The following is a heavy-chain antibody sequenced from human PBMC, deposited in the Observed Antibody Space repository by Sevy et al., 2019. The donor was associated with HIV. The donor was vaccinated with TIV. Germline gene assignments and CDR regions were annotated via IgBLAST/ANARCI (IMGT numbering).Heavy chain of an antibody. CDR1: GYTFSNYW. Sequence: GGFLRLSCEGSGYTFSNYWMHCVRQAPGKGLEWVSRVNSDGSSTTYADSVKGRFTISRDNAENTMSLQMNSLRAEDTALYYCVAANSWEDYWGQGTLVTVSS. CDR3: VAANSWEDY. CDR2: VNSDGSST. D-gene: IGHD6-13*01. V-gene: IGHV3-74*01. J-gene: IGHJ4*02.